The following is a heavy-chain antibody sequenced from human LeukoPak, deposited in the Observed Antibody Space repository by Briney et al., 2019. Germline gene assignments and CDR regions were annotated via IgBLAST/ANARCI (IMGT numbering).Heavy chain of an antibody. D-gene: IGHD3-22*01. CDR3: ARDQGYYYDSSGYLGGVDV. Sequence: PSETLSLTCAVYGGSFSGYYWSWIRQPPGKGLEWIGEINHSGSTNYNPSLKSRVTISVDTSRNQFSLKLSSVTAADTAVYYCARDQGYYYDSSGYLGGVDVWGQGTTVTVSS. CDR2: INHSGST. V-gene: IGHV4-34*01. J-gene: IGHJ6*02. CDR1: GGSFSGYY.